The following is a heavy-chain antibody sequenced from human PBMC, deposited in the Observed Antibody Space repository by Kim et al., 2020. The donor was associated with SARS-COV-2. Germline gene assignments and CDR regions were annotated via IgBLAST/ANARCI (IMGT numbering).Heavy chain of an antibody. Sequence: GGSLRLSCVASGFNFSNYWMTWVRRAPGKGLEWIINISRDGSSINFADSLKGRFTVSRDNAKNSLYLQMDGLTDEDTAVYYCAKVDGDYYAADCWGQGTPVTVSS. V-gene: IGHV3-48*02. D-gene: IGHD2-21*02. CDR3: AKVDGDYYAADC. CDR2: ISRDGSSI. CDR1: GFNFSNYW. J-gene: IGHJ4*02.